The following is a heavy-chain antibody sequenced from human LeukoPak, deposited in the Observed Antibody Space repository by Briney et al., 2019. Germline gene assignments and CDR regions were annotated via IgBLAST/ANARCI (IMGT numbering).Heavy chain of an antibody. D-gene: IGHD3-3*01. CDR3: ARHSSGYYHFDY. Sequence: SETLSLTCNVSGGSIASYYWSWIRQPSGKGLEWIGYIYYSGNTKYNPSLESRVTISVDTSKNQFSLNLSSVTAADTAVYYCARHSSGYYHFDYWGQGTLVTVSS. V-gene: IGHV4-59*08. J-gene: IGHJ4*02. CDR1: GGSIASYY. CDR2: IYYSGNT.